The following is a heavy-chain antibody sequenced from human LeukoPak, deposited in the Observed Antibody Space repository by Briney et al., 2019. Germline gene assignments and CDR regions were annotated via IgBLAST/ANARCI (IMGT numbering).Heavy chain of an antibody. Sequence: ASVKDSCQASGYTFKGYYIYSVRQAPGQRHEWIGIINPSGGRTSYEQRFQGRVTMTRDTSTSTLYMELSSLTSEDTAVYFCAGSAGYSYGRIDYWGQGTLVTVSS. CDR3: AGSAGYSYGRIDY. CDR1: GYTFKGYY. CDR2: INPSGGRT. D-gene: IGHD5-18*01. V-gene: IGHV1-46*02. J-gene: IGHJ4*02.